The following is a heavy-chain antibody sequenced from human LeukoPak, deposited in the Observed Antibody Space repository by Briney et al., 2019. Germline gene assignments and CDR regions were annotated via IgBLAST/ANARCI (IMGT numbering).Heavy chain of an antibody. CDR2: ISSSSSYI. J-gene: IGHJ4*02. Sequence: KSGGSLRLSCAASGFTFSSDSMNWVRQAPGKGLEWVSSISSSSSYIYYADSVKGRFTISRDNAKNSLYLQMNSLRAEDTAVYYCARVQRGDYFEVVLDYWGQGTLVTVSS. V-gene: IGHV3-21*01. D-gene: IGHD2-21*02. CDR3: ARVQRGDYFEVVLDY. CDR1: GFTFSSDS.